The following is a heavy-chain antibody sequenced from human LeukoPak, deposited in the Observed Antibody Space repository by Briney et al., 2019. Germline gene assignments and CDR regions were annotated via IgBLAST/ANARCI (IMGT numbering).Heavy chain of an antibody. CDR1: GFTFSSYS. V-gene: IGHV3-21*01. J-gene: IGHJ3*02. Sequence: PGGSLRLSCAASGFTFSSYSMNWVRQAPGKGLEWVSSISSSSSYICYADSVKGRFTISRDNAKNSLYLQMNSLRAEDTAVYYCARDYYGSGSPYRDAFDIWGQGTMVTVSS. CDR2: ISSSSSYI. D-gene: IGHD3-10*01. CDR3: ARDYYGSGSPYRDAFDI.